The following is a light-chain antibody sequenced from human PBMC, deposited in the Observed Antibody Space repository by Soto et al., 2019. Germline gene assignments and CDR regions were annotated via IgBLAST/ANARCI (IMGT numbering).Light chain of an antibody. CDR2: GNS. CDR3: QSYDSSLSAL. CDR1: SSNIGAGYD. V-gene: IGLV1-40*01. J-gene: IGLJ3*02. Sequence: QSVLTQPPSVSGAPGQRVTISCTGSSSNIGAGYDVHWYQQLPGTAPKLLSYGNSNRPSGVPDRFSGSKSGTSASLAITGLQAEYEADYYCQSYDSSLSALFGGGTKLTVL.